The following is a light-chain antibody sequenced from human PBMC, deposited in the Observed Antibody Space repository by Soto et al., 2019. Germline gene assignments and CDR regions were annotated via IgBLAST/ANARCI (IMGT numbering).Light chain of an antibody. CDR1: QGISNS. CDR2: AAS. V-gene: IGKV1-27*01. Sequence: DIQMTQSPSSLSASVGDRVIITCRASQGISNSLAWYQQIPGKVPKLLISAASTMQSGVPSRFSGSGSGTDFTLTISSLQPEDVATYYCQKYTNVPAFGGGTKVEIK. J-gene: IGKJ4*01. CDR3: QKYTNVPA.